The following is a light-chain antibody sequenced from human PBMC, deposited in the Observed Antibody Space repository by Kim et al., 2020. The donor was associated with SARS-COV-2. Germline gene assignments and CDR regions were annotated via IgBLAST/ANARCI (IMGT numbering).Light chain of an antibody. CDR1: QPIVSY. CDR3: QQSYSAPPT. Sequence: ASVGDRVTITCRASQPIVSYVNWYQQKPGKAPSLLTFGAFSLQSGVPSRFSAFGSGTDFTLTISSLQPEDFATYYCQQSYSAPPTFGGGTKVDIK. J-gene: IGKJ4*01. V-gene: IGKV1-39*01. CDR2: GAF.